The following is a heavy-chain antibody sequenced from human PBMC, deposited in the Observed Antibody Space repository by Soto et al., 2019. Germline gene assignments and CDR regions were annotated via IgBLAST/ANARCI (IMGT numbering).Heavy chain of an antibody. CDR3: ATNYGSGSAPFDY. Sequence: QVQLVQSGAELKKPGSSVKVSCTASGDTFSFYTMNWVRQAPGQGPEWMGRIIPMVRMANYAQKFQGRVTIIADKSTRADYMELSSLRSADTAVYYCATNYGSGSAPFDYWGQGTLVTVSS. V-gene: IGHV1-69*02. CDR1: GDTFSFYT. CDR2: IIPMVRMA. J-gene: IGHJ4*02. D-gene: IGHD3-10*01.